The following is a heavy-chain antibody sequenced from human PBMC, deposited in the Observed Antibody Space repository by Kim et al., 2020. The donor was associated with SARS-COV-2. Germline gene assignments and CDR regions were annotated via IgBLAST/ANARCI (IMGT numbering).Heavy chain of an antibody. V-gene: IGHV3-30*04. Sequence: GGSLRLSCAASGFTFSSYAMHWVRQAPGKGLEWVAVISYDGSNKYYADSVKGRFTISRDNSKNTLYLQMNSLRAEDTAVYYCASSVEGGYDWLFMSVKSVYYGGRDLWRQGPADTV. D-gene: IGHD3-9*01. CDR2: ISYDGSNK. J-gene: IGHJ6*02. CDR1: GFTFSSYA. CDR3: ASSVEGGYDWLFMSVKSVYYGGRDL.